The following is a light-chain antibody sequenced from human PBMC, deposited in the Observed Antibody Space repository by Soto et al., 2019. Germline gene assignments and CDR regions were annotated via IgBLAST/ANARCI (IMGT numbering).Light chain of an antibody. CDR1: QSVSSY. CDR2: DAS. CDR3: QQRSNWPPFT. Sequence: EIVLTQSPATLYLSPGERATLSCSASQSVSSYLAWYQQKPGQAPRLLIYDASNRATGIPARFSGSGSGTDFTLTISSLEPEDFAVYYCQQRSNWPPFTFGPGTKVDIK. J-gene: IGKJ3*01. V-gene: IGKV3-11*01.